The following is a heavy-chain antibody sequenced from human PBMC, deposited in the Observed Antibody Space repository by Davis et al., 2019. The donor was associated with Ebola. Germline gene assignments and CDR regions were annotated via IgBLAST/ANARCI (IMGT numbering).Heavy chain of an antibody. Sequence: GGSLRLSCAASGFSFYRYEMNWVRQAPGKGLEWVSYISGSATSTFYAAPVKGRSTITRDNARDSLYLQMDILRVEDTAIYYCASDAFSLSRYDTEDHWGQGTLVTVSS. CDR3: ASDAFSLSRYDTEDH. V-gene: IGHV3-48*03. CDR2: ISGSATST. D-gene: IGHD3-9*01. CDR1: GFSFYRYE. J-gene: IGHJ4*01.